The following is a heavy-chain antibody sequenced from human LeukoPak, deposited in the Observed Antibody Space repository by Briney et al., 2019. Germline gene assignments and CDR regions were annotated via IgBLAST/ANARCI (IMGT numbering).Heavy chain of an antibody. D-gene: IGHD6-6*01. J-gene: IGHJ1*01. Sequence: SETLSLTCAVSGYSISSGYYWGWIRQPPGKGLEWIGSIYHSGSTYYNPSLKSRVTISVDTYKNQFSLKLSSVTAADTAVHYCASITAAGYFQHWGQGTLVTVSS. CDR3: ASITAAGYFQH. CDR1: GYSISSGYY. V-gene: IGHV4-38-2*01. CDR2: IYHSGST.